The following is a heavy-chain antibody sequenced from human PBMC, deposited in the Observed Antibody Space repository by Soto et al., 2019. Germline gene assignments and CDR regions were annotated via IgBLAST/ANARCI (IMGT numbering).Heavy chain of an antibody. CDR1: GGSFSGYY. CDR3: ATAEGDI. CDR2: INHSGST. Sequence: VYGGSFSGYYWSWIRQPPGKGLEWIGEINHSGSTNHNPSLKSRVTISVDTSKNQFSLKLSSLTAADTAVYYCATAEGDIWGQGTMVTVSS. V-gene: IGHV4-34*01. J-gene: IGHJ3*02.